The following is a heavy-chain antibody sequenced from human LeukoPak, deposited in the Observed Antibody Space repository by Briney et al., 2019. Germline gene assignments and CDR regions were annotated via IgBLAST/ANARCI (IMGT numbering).Heavy chain of an antibody. Sequence: SETLSLTCTVSGGSISSGSYYWSWIRQPAGKGLEWIGRIYTSGSTNYNPSLKSRVTMSVDTSKNQFSLKLSSVTAADTAVYYCARGSVEFDYWGQGTLVTVSS. D-gene: IGHD5/OR15-5a*01. CDR2: IYTSGST. CDR1: GGSISSGSYY. CDR3: ARGSVEFDY. V-gene: IGHV4-61*02. J-gene: IGHJ4*02.